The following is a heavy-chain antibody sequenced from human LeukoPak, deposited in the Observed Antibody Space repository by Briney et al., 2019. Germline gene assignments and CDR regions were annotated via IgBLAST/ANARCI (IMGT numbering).Heavy chain of an antibody. J-gene: IGHJ4*02. CDR2: IKEDGSDK. V-gene: IGHV3-7*05. CDR1: EFTFSVYW. CDR3: VRDGIRDIPGIITIRYDF. Sequence: GGSLRLSCSAPEFTFSVYWMTWVRQAPGKGLEWVATIKEDGSDKYYVDSVRGRFTISRDNAENSVYLQMDRLKAEDTALYFCVRDGIRDIPGIITIRYDFWGQGTLVTVSA. D-gene: IGHD3-10*01.